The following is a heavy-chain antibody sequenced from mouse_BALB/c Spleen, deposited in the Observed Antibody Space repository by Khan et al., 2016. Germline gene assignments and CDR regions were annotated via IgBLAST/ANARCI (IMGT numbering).Heavy chain of an antibody. Sequence: QVRLQQSGPGLVQPSQSLSITCTVSGFSLTSYGIHWVRQSPGKGLEWLGVIWRGGSTDYNAAFMSRLSITKDNSKSQVFFKMNSLQADDTAIYYCAKNNGYYDYNAMDYWGQGTSVTVSS. CDR1: GFSLTSYG. J-gene: IGHJ4*01. V-gene: IGHV2-5*01. CDR2: IWRGGST. D-gene: IGHD2-3*01. CDR3: AKNNGYYDYNAMDY.